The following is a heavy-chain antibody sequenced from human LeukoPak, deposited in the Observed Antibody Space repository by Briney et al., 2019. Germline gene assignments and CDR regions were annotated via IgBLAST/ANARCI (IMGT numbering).Heavy chain of an antibody. Sequence: SETLSLTCTVSGGSISSGSYYWSWIRQPAGKGLEWIGRIYTSGSTTYNPSLKSRVTISIDTSKNQLSLKVSSVTAADTAVYYCARIPTAAAAIDYWGQGTLVTVSS. CDR1: GGSISSGSYY. D-gene: IGHD6-13*01. J-gene: IGHJ4*02. CDR2: IYTSGST. CDR3: ARIPTAAAAIDY. V-gene: IGHV4-61*02.